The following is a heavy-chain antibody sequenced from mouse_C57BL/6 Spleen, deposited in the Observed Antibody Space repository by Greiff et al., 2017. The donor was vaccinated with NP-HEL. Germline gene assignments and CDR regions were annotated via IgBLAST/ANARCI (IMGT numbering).Heavy chain of an antibody. CDR3: ARGVFDY. CDR1: GYTFTDYY. CDR2: INPNNGGT. V-gene: IGHV1-26*01. Sequence: VQLQQSGPELVKPGASVKISCKASGYTFTDYYMNWVKQSHGKSLEWIGDINPNNGGTSYNQKFKGKATLTVDKSSSTAYRELRSLTSEDSAVYYCARGVFDYWGQGTTLTVSS. J-gene: IGHJ2*01.